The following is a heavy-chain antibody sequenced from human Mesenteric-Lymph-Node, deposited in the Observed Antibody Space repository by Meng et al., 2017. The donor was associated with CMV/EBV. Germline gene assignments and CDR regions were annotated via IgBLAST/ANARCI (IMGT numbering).Heavy chain of an antibody. V-gene: IGHV3-23*01. CDR1: GFTFSSYA. CDR3: ARGLTGRYPFDY. Sequence: GESLKISCAASGFTFSSYAMSWVRQAPGKGLEWVSAISGSGGSTYYADSVKGRFTISRDSTENTVYLQMNSLRVEETAVYYCARGLTGRYPFDYWGQGTLVTVSS. CDR2: ISGSGGST. D-gene: IGHD1-14*01. J-gene: IGHJ4*02.